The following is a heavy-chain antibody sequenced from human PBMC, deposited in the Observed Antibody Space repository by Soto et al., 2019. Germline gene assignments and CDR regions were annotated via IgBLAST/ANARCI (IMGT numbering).Heavy chain of an antibody. CDR3: ARDGNYYYDSTMRAFDI. Sequence: SETLSLPCPVSGGSISSGGYYWSWIRQHPGKGLEWIGYIYYSGSTYYNPSLKSRVTISVDTSKNQFSLKLSSVTAADTAVYYCARDGNYYYDSTMRAFDIWGQGTMVPVSS. V-gene: IGHV4-31*03. J-gene: IGHJ3*02. D-gene: IGHD3-22*01. CDR1: GGSISSGGYY. CDR2: IYYSGST.